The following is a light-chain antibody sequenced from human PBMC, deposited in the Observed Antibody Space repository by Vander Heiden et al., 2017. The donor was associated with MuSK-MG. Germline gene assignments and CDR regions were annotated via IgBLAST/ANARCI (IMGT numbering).Light chain of an antibody. J-gene: IGKJ2*01. CDR1: QSLLDSDGNTY. CDR3: MQCVQFRHT. Sequence: IMMTQTPLSLPVTPGEPASISCRSSQSLLDSDGNTYLDWYLQKPGQSPQLLIYALSYRASGVPERFSGSGSGSDFTLRISRVEAEDIGVYYCMQCVQFRHTFGLGTKLEIK. CDR2: ALS. V-gene: IGKV2-40*01.